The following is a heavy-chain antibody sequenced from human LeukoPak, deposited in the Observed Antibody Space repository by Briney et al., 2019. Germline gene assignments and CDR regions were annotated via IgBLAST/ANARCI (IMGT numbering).Heavy chain of an antibody. J-gene: IGHJ4*02. CDR3: ARARQGSIYYFDF. D-gene: IGHD3-3*02. CDR1: GGSISGYY. V-gene: IGHV4-59*01. CDR2: IYYSGST. Sequence: SETLSLTCPVSGGSISGYYWSWIRQPPGKGLEWIGYIYYSGSTHYNPSLKSRVTISVDTSRNQLSLRLTSVTAADTAVYYCARARQGSIYYFDFWGQGTLVTVSS.